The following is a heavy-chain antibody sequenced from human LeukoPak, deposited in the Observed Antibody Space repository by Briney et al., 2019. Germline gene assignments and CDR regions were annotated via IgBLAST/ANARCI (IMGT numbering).Heavy chain of an antibody. Sequence: GGSLRLSGAASGFTFSSYGMHWVRQAPGKGLEWVAVISYDGSNKYYADSVKGRFTISRDNSKSTLYLQMNSLRAEDTAVYYCAKDLSATGGFDYWGQGTLVTVSS. V-gene: IGHV3-30*18. CDR3: AKDLSATGGFDY. CDR2: ISYDGSNK. D-gene: IGHD2-15*01. CDR1: GFTFSSYG. J-gene: IGHJ4*02.